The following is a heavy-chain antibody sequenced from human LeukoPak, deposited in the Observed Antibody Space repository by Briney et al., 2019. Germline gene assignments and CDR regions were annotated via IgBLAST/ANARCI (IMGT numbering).Heavy chain of an antibody. D-gene: IGHD4-17*01. CDR3: ARETDGDGDVPY. CDR2: IYYSGST. V-gene: IGHV4-59*06. Sequence: SETLSLTCTVSGGSISSYYWSWIRQHPGKGLEWIGYIYYSGSTYYNPSLKSRVTISVDTSKNQFSLKLSSVTAADTAVYYCARETDGDGDVPYWGQGTLVTVSS. CDR1: GGSISSYY. J-gene: IGHJ4*02.